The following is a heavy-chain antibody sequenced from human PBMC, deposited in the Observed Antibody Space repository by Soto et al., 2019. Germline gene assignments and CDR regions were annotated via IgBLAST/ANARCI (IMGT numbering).Heavy chain of an antibody. CDR2: IYYSGST. Sequence: PSETLSLTCTVSGGSISSYYWSWIRQPPGKGLEWIGYIYYSGSTNYNPSLESRVTISVDTSKNQFSLKLSSVTAADTAVYYCARVLMVRGGLNWFDPWGQGTLVTVSS. D-gene: IGHD3-10*01. V-gene: IGHV4-59*01. J-gene: IGHJ5*02. CDR3: ARVLMVRGGLNWFDP. CDR1: GGSISSYY.